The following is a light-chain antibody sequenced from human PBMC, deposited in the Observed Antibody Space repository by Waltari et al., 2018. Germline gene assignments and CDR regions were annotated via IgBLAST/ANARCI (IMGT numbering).Light chain of an antibody. CDR2: DDS. CDR1: SSNTGSPYN. CDR3: QSYDSGLNGLF. V-gene: IGLV1-40*01. J-gene: IGLJ2*01. Sequence: QSVLTQPPSVSGAPGQRVTISCTGSSSNTGSPYNVHWYQQGPGRAPKLLIYDDSHRPSGVPDRFSGSKSGTSASLAITGLQAEDEAEYFCQSYDSGLNGLFFGGGTKVTVL.